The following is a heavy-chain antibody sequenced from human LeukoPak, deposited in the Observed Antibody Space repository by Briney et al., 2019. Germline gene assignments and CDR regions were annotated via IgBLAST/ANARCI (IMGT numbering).Heavy chain of an antibody. D-gene: IGHD6-19*01. CDR1: GGSISSYY. CDR2: IYYSGST. Sequence: SETLSLTCTVSGGSISSYYWSWIRQPPGKGLEWIGYIYYSGSTNYNPSLKSRVTISVDTSKNQFSLKLSSVTAADTAVYYCARDKDSGWYGAFDYWGQGTLVTVPS. CDR3: ARDKDSGWYGAFDY. J-gene: IGHJ4*02. V-gene: IGHV4-59*01.